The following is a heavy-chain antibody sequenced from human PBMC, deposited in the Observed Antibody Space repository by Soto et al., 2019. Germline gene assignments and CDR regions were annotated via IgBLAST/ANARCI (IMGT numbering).Heavy chain of an antibody. CDR3: ARASLGYCSSTSCRSNWFDP. J-gene: IGHJ5*02. Sequence: SETLALTCTVTGDSIRSGGYHWTWIRQHPGKGLEWIGYIYYTGSTYYNPSLKSRVTISVDTSKNQFSLKLSSVTAADTAVYYCARASLGYCSSTSCRSNWFDPWGQGTLVTVS. D-gene: IGHD2-2*01. CDR1: GDSIRSGGYH. CDR2: IYYTGST. V-gene: IGHV4-31*03.